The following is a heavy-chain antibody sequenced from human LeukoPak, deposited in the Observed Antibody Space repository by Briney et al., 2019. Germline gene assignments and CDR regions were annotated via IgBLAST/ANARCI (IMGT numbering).Heavy chain of an antibody. D-gene: IGHD2-2*01. Sequence: GASVKVSCKASGGTFSSYAISWVRQAPGQGLEWMGGIIPIFGTANYAQKFQGRVTITADESTSTAYMELSSLRSEDTAVYYCASHRVVPEIYYYYYMDVWGKGTTVTVSS. CDR2: IIPIFGTA. CDR3: ASHRVVPEIYYYYYMDV. V-gene: IGHV1-69*13. CDR1: GGTFSSYA. J-gene: IGHJ6*03.